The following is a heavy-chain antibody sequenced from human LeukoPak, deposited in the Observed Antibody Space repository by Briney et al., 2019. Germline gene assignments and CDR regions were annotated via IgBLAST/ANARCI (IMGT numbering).Heavy chain of an antibody. D-gene: IGHD2-15*01. V-gene: IGHV4-61*02. CDR2: ISSSGST. CDR1: GDSISSGDYY. J-gene: IGHJ4*02. Sequence: SETLSLTCTVSGDSISSGDYYWSWIRQPAGKGLEWIGRISSSGSTNYNPSLKSRVTISVDTSKNQFSLKLSSVTAADTAVYYCARGNYCSGGSCYDGAFDYWGQGTLVTVSS. CDR3: ARGNYCSGGSCYDGAFDY.